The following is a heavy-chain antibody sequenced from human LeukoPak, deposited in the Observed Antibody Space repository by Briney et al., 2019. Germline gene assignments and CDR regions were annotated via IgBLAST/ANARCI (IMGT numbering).Heavy chain of an antibody. CDR1: GDSVSSNYAA. J-gene: IGHJ4*02. V-gene: IGHV6-1*01. CDR3: ARVDRAISTTGTLGD. D-gene: IGHD6-13*01. CDR2: TYYRSKWYN. Sequence: SQTLSLTCAIPGDSVSSNYAAWNWIRQSPSRGLEWRGRTYYRSKWYNDYAVSVKSRITINPDTSKNQFSLQLNSVTPEDTAVYYCARVDRAISTTGTLGDWGQGTLVTVSS.